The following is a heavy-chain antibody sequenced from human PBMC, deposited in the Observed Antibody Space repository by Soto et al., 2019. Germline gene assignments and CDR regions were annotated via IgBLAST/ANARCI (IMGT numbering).Heavy chain of an antibody. Sequence: GGSLRLSCAASGFTFSSYAMSWVRQAPGKGLEWVSAISGSGGSTYYAHSVKGRFTISRDNSKNTLYLQMNSLRAEDTAVYYCAKDRQWLGDNDAFDIWGQGTMVTVSS. CDR1: GFTFSSYA. CDR2: ISGSGGST. V-gene: IGHV3-23*01. D-gene: IGHD6-19*01. CDR3: AKDRQWLGDNDAFDI. J-gene: IGHJ3*02.